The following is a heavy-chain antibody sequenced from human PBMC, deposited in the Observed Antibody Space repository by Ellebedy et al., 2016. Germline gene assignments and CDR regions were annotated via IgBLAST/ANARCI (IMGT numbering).Heavy chain of an antibody. J-gene: IGHJ5*02. D-gene: IGHD6-6*01. Sequence: ASVKVSCKASGYTFTSYDINWVRQATGQGLEWMGWMNPNSGNTGYAQKFQGRVTITRNTSISTAYMELSSLRSEDTAEYYCAREGIAARWWFDPWGQGTLVTVSS. CDR2: MNPNSGNT. CDR1: GYTFTSYD. V-gene: IGHV1-8*01. CDR3: AREGIAARWWFDP.